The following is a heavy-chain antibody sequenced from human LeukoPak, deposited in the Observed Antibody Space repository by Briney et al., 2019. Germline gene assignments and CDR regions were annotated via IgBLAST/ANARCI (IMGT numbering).Heavy chain of an antibody. CDR1: GFTFGSYA. Sequence: GGSLRLSCAASGFTFGSYAMSWVRQAPGKGLEWVSAISGSGGSTYYADSVKGRFTISRDNSKNTLYLQMNSLRAEDTAVYYCAITWMYYYDSSGPPAHFDYWGQGTLVTVSS. CDR3: AITWMYYYDSSGPPAHFDY. CDR2: ISGSGGST. D-gene: IGHD3-22*01. V-gene: IGHV3-23*01. J-gene: IGHJ4*02.